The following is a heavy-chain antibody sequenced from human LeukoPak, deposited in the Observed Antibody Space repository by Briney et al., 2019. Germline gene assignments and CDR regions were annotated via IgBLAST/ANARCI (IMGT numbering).Heavy chain of an antibody. J-gene: IGHJ4*02. CDR2: INSDESIT. CDR1: GFTFSSSW. Sequence: GGSLRLSCAVSGFTFSSSWMYWVRQAPGKGLVWVSRINSDESITTYADSVKGRFTISRDNAKNTLYLQMNSLRAEDTAVYYCARGLVLGFLDYWGQGTPVTVSS. CDR3: ARGLVLGFLDY. D-gene: IGHD4-11*01. V-gene: IGHV3-74*01.